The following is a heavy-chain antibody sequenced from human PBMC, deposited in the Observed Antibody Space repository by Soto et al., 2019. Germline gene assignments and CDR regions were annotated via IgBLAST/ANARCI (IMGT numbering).Heavy chain of an antibody. J-gene: IGHJ4*02. CDR1: GFSFSTYA. CDR2: ISGSGSST. V-gene: IGHV3-23*01. CDR3: AVKGGDCSSATCYSPFDF. Sequence: PGGSLRLSCAASGFSFSTYAMTWVRQAPGKGLEWVSTISGSGSSTYYADSVKGRVTISRDNSKNTLFLQMNSLRAEDTAVYYCAVKGGDCSSATCYSPFDFWGQGTLVTVS. D-gene: IGHD2-2*01.